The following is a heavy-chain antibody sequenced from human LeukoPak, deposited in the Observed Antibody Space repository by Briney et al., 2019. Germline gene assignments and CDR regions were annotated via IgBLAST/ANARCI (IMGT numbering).Heavy chain of an antibody. D-gene: IGHD5-12*01. J-gene: IGHJ4*02. Sequence: HPGGSLRLSCAASGFTFSSYAMSWVRQAPGKGLEWVSVISGSGDSTYYADSVKGRFTISRDNSKNTLYLQMNSLRAEDTAVYHCARGGGGYVGFDYWGQGTLVTVSS. CDR2: ISGSGDST. CDR3: ARGGGGYVGFDY. CDR1: GFTFSSYA. V-gene: IGHV3-23*01.